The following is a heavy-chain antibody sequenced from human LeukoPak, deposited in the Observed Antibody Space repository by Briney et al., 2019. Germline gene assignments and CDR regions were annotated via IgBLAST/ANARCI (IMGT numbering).Heavy chain of an antibody. V-gene: IGHV3-21*01. CDR1: GFTFSSYS. Sequence: GGSLRLSCAASGFTFSSYSMNWVRQAPGKGLEWVSSISSSSIYIYYADSLKGRFTISRDNSSNTLYLQMNSLRAEDTAVYYFARDYGASENLRGVPLGYWGQGNVVTVSS. CDR2: ISSSSIYI. CDR3: ARDYGASENLRGVPLGY. D-gene: IGHD7-27*01. J-gene: IGHJ4*02.